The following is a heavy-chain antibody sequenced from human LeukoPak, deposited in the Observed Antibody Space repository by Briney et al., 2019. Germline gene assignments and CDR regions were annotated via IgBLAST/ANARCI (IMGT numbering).Heavy chain of an antibody. V-gene: IGHV1-2*02. D-gene: IGHD6-19*01. J-gene: IGHJ5*02. Sequence: ASVKVSCKASGYTFTDYYMHWVRQAPGQGLEWMGWINPNSGGTNYAQNFKGRVTMTRDTSNNTAYMELGRLRSDDAAVYYCARDRAVAGGDGWFDPWGQGTLVTVSS. CDR2: INPNSGGT. CDR1: GYTFTDYY. CDR3: ARDRAVAGGDGWFDP.